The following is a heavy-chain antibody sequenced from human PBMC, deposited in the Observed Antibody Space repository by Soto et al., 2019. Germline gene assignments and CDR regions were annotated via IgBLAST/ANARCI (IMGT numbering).Heavy chain of an antibody. CDR1: GYTFTGYY. D-gene: IGHD2-2*01. J-gene: IGHJ6*02. CDR3: ARDSDSCSSTSCYDYYYYGMDV. V-gene: IGHV1-2*04. CDR2: INPNSGGT. Sequence: ASVKVSCKASGYTFTGYYMHWVRQAPVQGLEWMGWINPNSGGTNYAQKFQGWVTMTRDTSISTAYMELSRLRSDDTAVYYCARDSDSCSSTSCYDYYYYGMDVWGQGTTVTVSS.